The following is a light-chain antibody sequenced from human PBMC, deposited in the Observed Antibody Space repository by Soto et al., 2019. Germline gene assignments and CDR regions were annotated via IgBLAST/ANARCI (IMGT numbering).Light chain of an antibody. V-gene: IGKV1-5*01. CDR3: QQYDNYPLT. CDR1: QSVGSW. CDR2: DAS. Sequence: DIQMTQSPSTLSASVGDRVTISCRASQSVGSWLAWYQQKPGKAPKFLIYDASTLESGVPSRFSGSGSGTEFTLTNSSLQPDDFATYYCQQYDNYPLTFSGGTKVDIK. J-gene: IGKJ4*01.